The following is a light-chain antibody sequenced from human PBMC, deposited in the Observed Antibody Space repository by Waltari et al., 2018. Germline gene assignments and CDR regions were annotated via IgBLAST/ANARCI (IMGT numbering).Light chain of an antibody. CDR2: RSS. Sequence: DVQMTQFPSSLSASVGDTITVNCRANQTVSHFLNWFQQIPGRAPRLLIYRSSTLQNGVSSRFSGSGSGTEFTITITSLQREDFATYFCQQVNSYPRTFGQGTRVEVK. V-gene: IGKV1-39*01. J-gene: IGKJ1*01. CDR3: QQVNSYPRT. CDR1: QTVSHF.